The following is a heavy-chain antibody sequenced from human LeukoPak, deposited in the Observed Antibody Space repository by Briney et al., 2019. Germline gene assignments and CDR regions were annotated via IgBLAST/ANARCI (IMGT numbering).Heavy chain of an antibody. CDR3: ARRKRRLIDY. V-gene: IGHV4-39*07. Sequence: KASETLSLTCSVSRGSIRHNDYYWGWIRQPPGKGLEWIGNIYYTGTTYYNPSLISRVTISVDTSKNQFSLKLSSVTAADTAVYYCARRKRRLIDYWGQGTLVTVSS. CDR1: RGSIRHNDYY. J-gene: IGHJ4*02. CDR2: IYYTGTT.